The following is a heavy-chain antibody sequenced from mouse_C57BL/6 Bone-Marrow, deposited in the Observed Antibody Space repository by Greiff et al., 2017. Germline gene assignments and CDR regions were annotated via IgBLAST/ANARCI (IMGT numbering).Heavy chain of an antibody. V-gene: IGHV1-55*01. J-gene: IGHJ4*01. CDR3: ARKTTMVTYYAMDN. CDR2: IYPGSGST. CDR1: GYTFTSYW. D-gene: IGHD2-2*01. Sequence: QVQLQQPGAELVKPGASVKMSCKASGYTFTSYWITWVKQRPGQGLEWIGDIYPGSGSTNYNEQFKSKATLTVDTSSSTAYMQLSSLTSEDSAVYYCARKTTMVTYYAMDNWGQGTSVTVSS.